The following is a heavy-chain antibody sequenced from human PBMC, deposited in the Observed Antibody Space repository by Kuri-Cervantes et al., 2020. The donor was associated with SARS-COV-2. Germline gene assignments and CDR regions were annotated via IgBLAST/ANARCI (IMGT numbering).Heavy chain of an antibody. CDR3: ARAGVAGYSSGWNPYYYYGMDV. CDR2: IIPIFGTA. Sequence: SVKVSCKASGYTFTSYAMHWVRQAPGQGLEWMGGIIPIFGTANYAQKFQGRVTITADESTSTAYMELSSLRSEDTAVYYCARAGVAGYSSGWNPYYYYGMDVWGQGATVTVSS. V-gene: IGHV1-69*13. D-gene: IGHD6-19*01. J-gene: IGHJ6*02. CDR1: GYTFTSYA.